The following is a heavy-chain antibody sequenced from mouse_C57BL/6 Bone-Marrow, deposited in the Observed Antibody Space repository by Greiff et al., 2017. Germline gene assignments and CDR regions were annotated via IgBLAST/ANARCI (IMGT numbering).Heavy chain of an antibody. V-gene: IGHV14-2*01. CDR2: IDPEDGET. Sequence: EVQLQESGAELVKPGASVKLSCTASGFNIKDYYMHWVKQRTEQGLEWIGRIDPEDGETKYAPNFQGKATITADTSSNTAYLQLSSLTSEDTAVYYCARCTTVVARDFDVWGTGTTVTVSS. D-gene: IGHD1-1*01. CDR3: ARCTTVVARDFDV. CDR1: GFNIKDYY. J-gene: IGHJ1*03.